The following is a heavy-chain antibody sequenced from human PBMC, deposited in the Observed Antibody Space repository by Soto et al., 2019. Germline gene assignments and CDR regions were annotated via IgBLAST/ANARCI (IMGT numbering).Heavy chain of an antibody. J-gene: IGHJ5*02. Sequence: SETLSLTCTGSGGSISSGGYYWSWIRQHPGKGLEWIGYIYYSGSTYYNPSLKSRVTISVDTSKNQFSLNLSSVTAADTAVYYCARAGHSSSSEGANWCDPWGQGTLVTVPQ. CDR1: GGSISSGGYY. V-gene: IGHV4-31*03. CDR3: ARAGHSSSSEGANWCDP. CDR2: IYYSGST. D-gene: IGHD6-6*01.